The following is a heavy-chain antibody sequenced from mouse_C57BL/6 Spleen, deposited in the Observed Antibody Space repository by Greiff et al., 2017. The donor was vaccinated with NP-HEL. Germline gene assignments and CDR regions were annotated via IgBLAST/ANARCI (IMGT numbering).Heavy chain of an antibody. V-gene: IGHV1-82*01. CDR2: IYPGDGDT. CDR3: ARSYSNSAMDY. CDR1: GYAFSSSW. Sequence: VQLQQSGPELVKPGASVKISCKASGYAFSSSWMNWVKQRPGKGLEWIGRIYPGDGDTNYNGKFKGKATLTADKSSSTAYMQLSSLTSEDSAVYFCARSYSNSAMDYWGQGTSVTVSS. D-gene: IGHD2-5*01. J-gene: IGHJ4*01.